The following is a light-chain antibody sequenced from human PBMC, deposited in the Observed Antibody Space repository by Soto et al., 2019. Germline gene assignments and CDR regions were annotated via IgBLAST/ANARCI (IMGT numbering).Light chain of an antibody. Sequence: DIQMTRSPSTLSGSVGDRVTITCRASQTISSWLAWYQQKPGTAPNLLIYKASTLETGVPSRFSGSGSGTEFTLTISSLHPDDFGTYYCQHYNSFSAWTFGQGTKVDIK. V-gene: IGKV1-5*03. J-gene: IGKJ1*01. CDR2: KAS. CDR3: QHYNSFSAWT. CDR1: QTISSW.